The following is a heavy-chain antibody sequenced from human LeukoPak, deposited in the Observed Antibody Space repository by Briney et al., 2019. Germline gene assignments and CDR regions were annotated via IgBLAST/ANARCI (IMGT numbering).Heavy chain of an antibody. CDR3: ALKGSSSTFDY. Sequence: SETLSLTCTVSGGSISSSSYYWGWIRQPPGKGLEWIGSIYYGGSTYYNPSLKSRVTISVDTSKNRFSLKLSSVTAADTAVYYCALKGSSSTFDYWGQGTPVTVSS. CDR1: GGSISSSSYY. D-gene: IGHD6-6*01. CDR2: IYYGGST. V-gene: IGHV4-39*01. J-gene: IGHJ4*02.